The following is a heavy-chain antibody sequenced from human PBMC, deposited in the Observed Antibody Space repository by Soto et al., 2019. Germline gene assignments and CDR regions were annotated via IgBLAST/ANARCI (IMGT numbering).Heavy chain of an antibody. CDR3: AGLNTSRRDWEGYYFYDLDV. Sequence: QVQLQESGPGLVKPSETLSLTCTVSGASISSDNYYWGWIRQPPGKGLEWIGNIYYSRNTYYNPSLKSRVTLSVDTSKNQFSLRLSSVTAADTAIYFCAGLNTSRRDWEGYYFYDLDVWGHGTTVTVSS. CDR1: GASISSDNYY. V-gene: IGHV4-39*01. J-gene: IGHJ6*02. CDR2: IYYSRNT. D-gene: IGHD1-26*01.